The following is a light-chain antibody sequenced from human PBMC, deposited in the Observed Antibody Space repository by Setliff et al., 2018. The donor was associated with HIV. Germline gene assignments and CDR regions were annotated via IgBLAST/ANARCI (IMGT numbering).Light chain of an antibody. CDR1: NIGSKS. CDR2: DDN. CDR3: QVWDSSSDLVV. Sequence: SYELTQAPSVSVAPGKTARITCGGNNIGSKSVHWYQQKPGQAPVLVVYDDNDRPSGIPERFSGSNSGNTAILTISRVEAGDEADYYCQVWDSSSDLVVFGGGTKGTVL. V-gene: IGLV3-21*03. J-gene: IGLJ2*01.